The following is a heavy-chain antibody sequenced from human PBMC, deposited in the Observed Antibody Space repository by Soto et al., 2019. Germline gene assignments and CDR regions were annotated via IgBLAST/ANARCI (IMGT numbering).Heavy chain of an antibody. CDR2: ISAYNGNT. J-gene: IGHJ4*02. D-gene: IGHD3-22*01. CDR1: GYTFTSYG. Sequence: ASVKVSCKASGYTFTSYGISWVRQAPGQGLEWMGWISAYNGNTNYAQKLQGRVTMTTDTSTNTAYMELRSLRSDDTAVYYCARDGYYDSSGYYLAYWGQGTLVTVSS. V-gene: IGHV1-18*01. CDR3: ARDGYYDSSGYYLAY.